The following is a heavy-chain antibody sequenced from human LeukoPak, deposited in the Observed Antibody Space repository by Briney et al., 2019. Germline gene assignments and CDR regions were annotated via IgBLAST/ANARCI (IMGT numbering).Heavy chain of an antibody. J-gene: IGHJ1*01. CDR3: ARAPSEIGGYYPEYFRH. CDR2: IKSDGST. D-gene: IGHD3-22*01. Sequence: GGSLRLSCAVSGLTFSTYWMHWVRQAPGKGLVWVSRIKSDGSTNYADSVKGRFTISRDNANNTLSLQMNSLRPEDTGVYYCARAPSEIGGYYPEYFRHWGQGTLVTVSS. V-gene: IGHV3-74*01. CDR1: GLTFSTYW.